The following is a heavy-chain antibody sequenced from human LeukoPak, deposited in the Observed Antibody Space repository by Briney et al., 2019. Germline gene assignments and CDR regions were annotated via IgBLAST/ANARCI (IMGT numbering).Heavy chain of an antibody. Sequence: PSETLSLTCAVYGGSFSGYYWSWIRQPPGKGLEWIGEINHSGSTNYNPSLKSRVTISVDTSKNQFSLKLSSVTAADTAVYYCARLTSSDYSDYWGQGTLVTVSS. CDR2: INHSGST. CDR1: GGSFSGYY. V-gene: IGHV4-34*01. CDR3: ARLTSSDYSDY. D-gene: IGHD3-22*01. J-gene: IGHJ4*02.